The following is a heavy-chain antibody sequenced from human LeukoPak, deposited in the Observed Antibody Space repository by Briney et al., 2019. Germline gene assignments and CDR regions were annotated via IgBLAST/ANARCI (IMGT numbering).Heavy chain of an antibody. D-gene: IGHD3-3*01. CDR1: GFTFSSYS. CDR2: ISSSSSYI. CDR3: ARDESYYDFWSGYYKHHYYYYMDV. V-gene: IGHV3-21*01. Sequence: GGSLRLSCAASGFTFSSYSMNWVRQAPGKGLEWVSSISSSSSYIYYADSVKGRFTISRDNAKNSLYLQMNSLRAEDTAVYYCARDESYYDFWSGYYKHHYYYYMDVWGKGTTVTVSS. J-gene: IGHJ6*03.